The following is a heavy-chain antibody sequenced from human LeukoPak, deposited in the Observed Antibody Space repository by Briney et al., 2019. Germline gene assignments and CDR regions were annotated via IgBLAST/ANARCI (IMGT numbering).Heavy chain of an antibody. Sequence: GESPMISCNGSGYSFTSYWIGRVRQMPGKGVEWVGIIYPGDSDTSHIPSFRDQVTISADKATSTAYLQWRSLWASDTAMYYCARGAIPAAVTGGADFDYWGQGTLVTVSS. J-gene: IGHJ4*02. CDR3: ARGAIPAAVTGGADFDY. CDR1: GYSFTSYW. CDR2: IYPGDSDT. V-gene: IGHV5-51*01. D-gene: IGHD6-13*01.